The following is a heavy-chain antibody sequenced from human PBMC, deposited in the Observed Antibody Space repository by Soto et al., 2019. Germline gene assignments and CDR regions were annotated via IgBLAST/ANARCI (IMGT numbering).Heavy chain of an antibody. D-gene: IGHD1-26*01. CDR1: GFTFSSYG. CDR3: EKSLGGVGATKPFDPYFQH. J-gene: IGHJ1*01. Sequence: QVQLVESGGGVVQPGRSLRLSCAASGFTFSSYGMHWVRQAPGKGLEWVAVISYDGSNKYYADSVKGRFTISRDNSKNTLYLQMNSLRAEDTAVYYCEKSLGGVGATKPFDPYFQHWGQGTLVTVSS. V-gene: IGHV3-30*18. CDR2: ISYDGSNK.